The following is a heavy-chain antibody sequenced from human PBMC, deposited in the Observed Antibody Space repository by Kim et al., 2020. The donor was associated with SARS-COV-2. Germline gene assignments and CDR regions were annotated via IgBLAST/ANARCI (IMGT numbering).Heavy chain of an antibody. CDR1: GFTFSSYF. CDR3: ARGGLGWRQSDLDY. Sequence: GGSLRLSCAASGFTFSSYFMHWVRQAPGKGLEWVALISFDGSNTYYADSVKGRFTISRDDSKKTLFLQMNSLRPEDTAVYYCARGGLGWRQSDLDYWGQGTLVTVAS. D-gene: IGHD6-19*01. J-gene: IGHJ4*02. V-gene: IGHV3-30*03. CDR2: ISFDGSNT.